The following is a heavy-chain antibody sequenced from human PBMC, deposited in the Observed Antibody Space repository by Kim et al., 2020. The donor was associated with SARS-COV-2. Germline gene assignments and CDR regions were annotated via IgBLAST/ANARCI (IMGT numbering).Heavy chain of an antibody. V-gene: IGHV1-24*01. J-gene: IGHJ4*02. D-gene: IGHD1-1*01. Sequence: IYAQTVQGRVTMTEDTSTDTAYMELSSLRSEDTAVYYCATGSGTTYHDYWGQGTLVTVSS. CDR3: ATGSGTTYHDY.